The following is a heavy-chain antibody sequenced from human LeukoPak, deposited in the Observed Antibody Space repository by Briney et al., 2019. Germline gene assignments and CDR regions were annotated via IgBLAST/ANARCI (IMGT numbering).Heavy chain of an antibody. V-gene: IGHV3-49*04. D-gene: IGHD2-21*02. CDR1: GFTFGDYA. CDR3: TTYQPAYCGGDCYLDY. J-gene: IGHJ4*02. CDR2: IRSKAYGGTT. Sequence: GGSLRLSCTGSGFTFGDYAMTWVRQAPGKGLDWVGFIRSKAYGGTTEYAASVKGRFTISRNDSKSIAYLQMNSLKTEDTAVYYCTTYQPAYCGGDCYLDYWSQGTLVTVSS.